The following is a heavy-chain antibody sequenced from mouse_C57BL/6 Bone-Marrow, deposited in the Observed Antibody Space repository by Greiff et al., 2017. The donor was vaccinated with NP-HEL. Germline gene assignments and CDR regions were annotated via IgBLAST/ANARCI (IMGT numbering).Heavy chain of an antibody. J-gene: IGHJ3*01. CDR1: GYTFTSYW. D-gene: IGHD2-5*01. CDR2: IYPGSGST. Sequence: QVQLQQPGAELVKPGASVKMSCKASGYTFTSYWITWVKQRPGQGLEWIGDIYPGSGSTNYNEKFKSKATLTVATSSSTAYMQLSSLTSGVTAVYSGARYSNSLAWFAYWGQGTLVTVSA. V-gene: IGHV1-55*01. CDR3: ARYSNSLAWFAY.